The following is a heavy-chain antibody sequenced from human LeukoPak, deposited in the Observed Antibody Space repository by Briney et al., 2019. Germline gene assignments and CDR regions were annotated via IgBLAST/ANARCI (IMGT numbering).Heavy chain of an antibody. D-gene: IGHD3-3*01. J-gene: IGHJ4*02. Sequence: PGGSLRLSCAASGFTFSSYAMHWVRQAPGKGLEWVAVISYDGSNKYYADSVKGRFTISRDNSKNTLYLQMNSLRAEDTAVYYCARGGLRFLEWLIDYWGQGTLVTVSS. CDR2: ISYDGSNK. CDR3: ARGGLRFLEWLIDY. V-gene: IGHV3-30-3*01. CDR1: GFTFSSYA.